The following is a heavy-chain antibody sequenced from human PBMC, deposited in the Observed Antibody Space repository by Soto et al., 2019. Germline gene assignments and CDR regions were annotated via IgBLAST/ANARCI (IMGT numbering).Heavy chain of an antibody. J-gene: IGHJ6*02. CDR2: IHHSGST. D-gene: IGHD3-10*01. CDR3: ARQGFGQLHGLVDV. CDR1: GGSITSHY. V-gene: IGHV4-59*08. Sequence: QVQLQESGPGLVKPSETLSLTCSVSGGSITSHYCSWFRQPPGKGLEWIGYIHHSGSTSYIPSLKSRVTMSVDTSKNQCSLKVSSVTAADTALYYCARQGFGQLHGLVDVWGPGTTVTVSS.